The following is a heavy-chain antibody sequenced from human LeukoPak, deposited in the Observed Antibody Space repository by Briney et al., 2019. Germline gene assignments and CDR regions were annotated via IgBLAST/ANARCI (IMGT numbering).Heavy chain of an antibody. CDR2: ISSSSSTI. CDR1: GFTFSSYS. V-gene: IGHV3-48*04. D-gene: IGHD6-13*01. J-gene: IGHJ4*02. Sequence: GGSLRLSCAASGFTFSSYSINWVRQAPGKGLEWVSYISSSSSTIYYADSVKGRFTISRDNAKNSLYLQMNGLRAEDTAVYYCARDPGSSWSYFDYWGQGTLVTVSS. CDR3: ARDPGSSWSYFDY.